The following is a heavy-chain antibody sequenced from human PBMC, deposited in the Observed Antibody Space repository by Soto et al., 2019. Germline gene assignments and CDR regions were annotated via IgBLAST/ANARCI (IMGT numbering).Heavy chain of an antibody. CDR3: TRHTVDY. J-gene: IGHJ4*02. CDR1: GGSFSGYY. CDR2: INHSGST. D-gene: IGHD5-18*01. V-gene: IGHV4-34*01. Sequence: SETLSLTCAVYGGSFSGYYWSWIRQPPGKGLEWIGEINHSGSTNYNPSLKSRVTISVDTSKNQFSLKLSSVTAEDTAVYYCTRHTVDYWGQGTLVTVSS.